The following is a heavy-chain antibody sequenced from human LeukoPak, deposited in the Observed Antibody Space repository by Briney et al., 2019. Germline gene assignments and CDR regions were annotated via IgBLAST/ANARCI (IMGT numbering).Heavy chain of an antibody. V-gene: IGHV3-21*01. D-gene: IGHD3-16*01. Sequence: PGGSLRLSCAASGFTFSSYSMNWVRQAPGKGLEWVSSISSSSSYIYYADSVKGRFTISRDNAKNSLYLQMNSLRAEDTAVYYCARGPYVQAPNWFDPWGQGTLVTVSS. J-gene: IGHJ5*02. CDR1: GFTFSSYS. CDR3: ARGPYVQAPNWFDP. CDR2: ISSSSSYI.